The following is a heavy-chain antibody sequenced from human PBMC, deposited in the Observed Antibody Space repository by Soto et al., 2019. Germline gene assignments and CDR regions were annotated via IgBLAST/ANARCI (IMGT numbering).Heavy chain of an antibody. D-gene: IGHD4-17*01. J-gene: IGHJ6*02. V-gene: IGHV1-24*01. CDR3: AKDLLPTVTPAWSFYGMDV. CDR2: FDPEDDER. CDR1: GYTLTELS. Sequence: ASLKVSWKVSGYTLTELSMHWVRQAPGKGLEWMGGFDPEDDERSYAQKFEGRVTTTEHPSTDTAYMELSSLRSEDTAVYYCAKDLLPTVTPAWSFYGMDVWGQGTTVTVSS.